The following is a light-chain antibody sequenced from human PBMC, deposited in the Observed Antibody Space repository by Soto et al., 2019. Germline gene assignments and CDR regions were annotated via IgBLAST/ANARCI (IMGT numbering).Light chain of an antibody. J-gene: IGKJ1*01. V-gene: IGKV3-20*01. CDR2: GAS. Sequence: EIVLTQSPGTLSLSPGERATLSCRASQIVSSSYLAWYQQKPDQAPRLLIYGASSRATGIPDRFSGSGSGTDFTLTISRLEPEDFAGYYCQQYGRSPWTFGQGTKVEIK. CDR3: QQYGRSPWT. CDR1: QIVSSSY.